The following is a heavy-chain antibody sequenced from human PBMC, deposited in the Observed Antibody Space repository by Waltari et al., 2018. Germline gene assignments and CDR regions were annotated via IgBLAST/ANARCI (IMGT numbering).Heavy chain of an antibody. V-gene: IGHV1-69*08. D-gene: IGHD6-19*01. J-gene: IGHJ4*02. Sequence: QVQLVQSGAEVKKPGSSVKVSCKASGGTFSSYAISWVRQAPGKGPEWMGKIIPIFGTANYAQKFQGRVTITADKSTSTAYMELSSLRSEDTAVYYCATISSGSRNFDYWGQGTLVTVSS. CDR1: GGTFSSYA. CDR3: ATISSGSRNFDY. CDR2: IIPIFGTA.